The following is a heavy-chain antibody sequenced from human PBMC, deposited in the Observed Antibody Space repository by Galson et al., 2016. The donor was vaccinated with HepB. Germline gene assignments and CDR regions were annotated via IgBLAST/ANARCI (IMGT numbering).Heavy chain of an antibody. CDR3: ARGFPGYERGPYFDY. CDR2: IYHRGLT. J-gene: IGHJ4*02. Sequence: SETLSLTCAVSGGSVSSSDWWTWVRQPPGKGLEWIGEIYHRGLTNYNSSLKSRVTISIDTSNNQFSLHLSSVIAADTAVYYCARGFPGYERGPYFDYWGQGTLVTVSS. CDR1: GGSVSSSDW. D-gene: IGHD3-3*01. V-gene: IGHV4-4*02.